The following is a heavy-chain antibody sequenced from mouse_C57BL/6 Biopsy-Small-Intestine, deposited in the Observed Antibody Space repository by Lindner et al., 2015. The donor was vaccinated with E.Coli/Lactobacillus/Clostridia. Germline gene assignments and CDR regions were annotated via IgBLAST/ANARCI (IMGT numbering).Heavy chain of an antibody. CDR3: ARDLRGQWLARADY. CDR1: GYSFIGYY. CDR2: INLNSGDT. J-gene: IGHJ4*01. V-gene: IGHV1S55*01. Sequence: SVKVSCKASGYSFIGYYMHWVRQAPGQGLEWMGWINLNSGDTYYAEKFQGWVTMTRDTSISTAYMELSRLKSNDTAIYYCARDLRGQWLARADYWGQGTLVTVSS. D-gene: IGHD3-1*01.